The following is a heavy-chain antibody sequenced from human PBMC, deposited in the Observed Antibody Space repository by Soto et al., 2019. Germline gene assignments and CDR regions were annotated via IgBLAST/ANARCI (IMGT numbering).Heavy chain of an antibody. CDR1: GGSITSCGYY. Sequence: SETLSLTCKVSGGSITSCGYYWSLILQHPVKGLEWIGYTYYTGITYYNPSLKGRVTISLDTYGSHFSLSPTSVTAADTAIYYCARGGSTWYGDNWLDPWGPGTLVTVSS. J-gene: IGHJ5*02. CDR2: TYYTGIT. D-gene: IGHD6-13*01. V-gene: IGHV4-31*03. CDR3: ARGGSTWYGDNWLDP.